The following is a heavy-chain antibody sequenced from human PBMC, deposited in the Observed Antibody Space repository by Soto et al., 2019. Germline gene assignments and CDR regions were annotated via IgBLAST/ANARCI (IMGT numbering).Heavy chain of an antibody. CDR3: ANGRYSNSPEYDY. V-gene: IGHV3-30*18. Sequence: QVQLVESGGGVVQPGRSLRLSCAASGLTFSSYGMNWVRQAPDKGLEWVAGISYDARNRYHADSVKGRFTVSRDNSKNTLYLQMDSLRADDTAIYYCANGRYSNSPEYDYWGQGTLVTVSS. J-gene: IGHJ4*02. CDR1: GLTFSSYG. D-gene: IGHD5-18*01. CDR2: ISYDARNR.